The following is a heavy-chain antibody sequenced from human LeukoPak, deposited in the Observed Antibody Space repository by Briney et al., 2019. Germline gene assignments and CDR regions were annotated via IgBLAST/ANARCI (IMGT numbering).Heavy chain of an antibody. CDR1: GFTFSSYD. Sequence: PGGSLRLSCAASGFTFSSYDMHWVRQATGKGLEWVSAIGTAGDTYYPGSVKGRFTISRENAKNSLYLQMSSLRAGDTAVYYCARAYGPGWFDPWGQGTLVTVSS. CDR2: IGTAGDT. CDR3: ARAYGPGWFDP. D-gene: IGHD2-8*01. J-gene: IGHJ5*02. V-gene: IGHV3-13*01.